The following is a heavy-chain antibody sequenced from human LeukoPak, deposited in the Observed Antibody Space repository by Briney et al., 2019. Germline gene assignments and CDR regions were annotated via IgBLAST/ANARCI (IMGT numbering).Heavy chain of an antibody. D-gene: IGHD2/OR15-2a*01. CDR1: GSTFSSHA. V-gene: IGHV3-23*01. CDR3: AKDSDYLSVSFDY. Sequence: GGSLRLSCAASGSTFSSHAMSWVRQAPGKGLEWVSAISGSGGSTYYADSVKGRFTISRDNSKNTLYLQMNSLRAEDTAVYYCAKDSDYLSVSFDYWGQGTLVTVSS. CDR2: ISGSGGST. J-gene: IGHJ4*02.